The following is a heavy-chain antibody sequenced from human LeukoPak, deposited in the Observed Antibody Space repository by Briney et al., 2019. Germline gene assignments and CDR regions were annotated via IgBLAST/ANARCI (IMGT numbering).Heavy chain of an antibody. J-gene: IGHJ6*02. Sequence: ASVKVSCKASGGSFNTYGFHWVRQAPGQGLEWMGGIIPIFGPANYAQKFQGRVTITADDSTSTAYMELSSLRSEDTAVYYCARGNGYYDFWSGYYIYYYYYGMDVWGQGTTVTVSS. CDR3: ARGNGYYDFWSGYYIYYYYYGMDV. V-gene: IGHV1-69*13. CDR2: IIPIFGPA. D-gene: IGHD3-3*01. CDR1: GGSFNTYG.